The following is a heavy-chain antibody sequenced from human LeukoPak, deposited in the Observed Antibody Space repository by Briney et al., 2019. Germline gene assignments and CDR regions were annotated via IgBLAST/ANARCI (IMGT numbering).Heavy chain of an antibody. V-gene: IGHV1-8*03. J-gene: IGHJ5*02. Sequence: GASVKVSCKASGYTFTSYDINWVRQAPGQGLEWMGWMNPNSGNTAYAQKLQGRLTITRNTSISTAYMELSSLRSEDTAVYYCARGTGQFDPWGQGTLVTVSS. CDR3: ARGTGQFDP. CDR1: GYTFTSYD. CDR2: MNPNSGNT.